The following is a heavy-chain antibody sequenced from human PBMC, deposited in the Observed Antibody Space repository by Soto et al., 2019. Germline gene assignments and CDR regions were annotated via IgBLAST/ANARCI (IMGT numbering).Heavy chain of an antibody. D-gene: IGHD1-26*01. V-gene: IGHV4-59*01. J-gene: IGHJ4*02. CDR1: GGSISNYY. CDR2: VSYTGST. Sequence: SETLSLTCTVSGGSISNYYWSWIRQPPGKGLEWIGFVSYTGSTNYNPSLKSRVTISVDSSKNQFSLKLSSVTAADTAVYYCARGHGPLSGSYSDYWGQGTLVTSPQ. CDR3: ARGHGPLSGSYSDY.